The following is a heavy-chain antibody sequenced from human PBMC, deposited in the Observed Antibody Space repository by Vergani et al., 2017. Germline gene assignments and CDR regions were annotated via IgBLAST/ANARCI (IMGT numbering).Heavy chain of an antibody. CDR2: TYYRSKWYN. J-gene: IGHJ5*02. CDR3: ARDSGWPGGSYYGGWFDP. V-gene: IGHV6-1*01. D-gene: IGHD1-26*01. Sequence: QVQLQQSGPGLVKPSQTLSLTCAISGDSVSSNSAAWNWIRQSPSRGLEWLGRTYYRSKWYNDYAVSVKSRITINPDTSKNQFSLQLNSVTPEDTAVYYCARDSGWPGGSYYGGWFDPWGQGTLVTVSS. CDR1: GDSVSSNSAA.